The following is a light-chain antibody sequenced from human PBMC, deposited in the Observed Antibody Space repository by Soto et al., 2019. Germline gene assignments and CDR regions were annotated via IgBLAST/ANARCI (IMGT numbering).Light chain of an antibody. V-gene: IGKV3-11*01. CDR2: DAS. Sequence: EIVLTQSPATLSLSAGERATLCCRASQSISTYLAWYQQRPGQAPRLLIYDASNRATGIPARFSGSGSGTDFTLSISSLEPEDFAVYYCQQRHTWPLTFGGGTKVEIK. J-gene: IGKJ4*01. CDR3: QQRHTWPLT. CDR1: QSISTY.